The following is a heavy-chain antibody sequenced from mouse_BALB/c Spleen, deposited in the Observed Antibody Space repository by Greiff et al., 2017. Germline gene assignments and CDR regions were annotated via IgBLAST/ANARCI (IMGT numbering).Heavy chain of an antibody. Sequence: EVQLQQSGAELVKPGASVKLSCTASGFNIKDTYMHWVKQRPEQGLEWIGRIDPANGNTKYDPKFQGKATITADTSSNTAYLQLSSLTSEDTAVYYCGYGYDVWFAYWGQGTLVTVSA. D-gene: IGHD2-2*01. CDR3: GYGYDVWFAY. V-gene: IGHV14-3*02. CDR1: GFNIKDTY. CDR2: IDPANGNT. J-gene: IGHJ3*01.